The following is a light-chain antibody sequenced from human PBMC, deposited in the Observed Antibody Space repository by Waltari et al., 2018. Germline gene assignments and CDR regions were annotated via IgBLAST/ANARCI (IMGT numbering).Light chain of an antibody. Sequence: QSVVTQPPSASGTPGQRVTISCSGTTSNIGSRPVTWYQQLPRTAPKLPIYGDDQRPSGVPDRFSGSRSGSSASLAISGLHSDDEADYYCSAWDDSLNGVIFGGGTKLTVL. CDR1: TSNIGSRP. CDR2: GDD. J-gene: IGLJ2*01. V-gene: IGLV1-44*01. CDR3: SAWDDSLNGVI.